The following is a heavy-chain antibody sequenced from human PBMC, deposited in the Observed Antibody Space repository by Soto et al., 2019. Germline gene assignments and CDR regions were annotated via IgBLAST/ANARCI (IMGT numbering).Heavy chain of an antibody. CDR1: GGTFSSYT. Sequence: QVQLVQSGAEFKKPGSSVKLSCRASGGTFSSYTLNWVRQAPGQGLQWMGKIVPLVDIANYEQKLQGRVTITADTATNTVSMELNSLISEDTAVYYCSRSRGFATSFASFDLWGPGTRVTVSS. CDR2: IVPLVDIA. V-gene: IGHV1-69*02. J-gene: IGHJ4*02. CDR3: SRSRGFATSFASFDL. D-gene: IGHD3-10*01.